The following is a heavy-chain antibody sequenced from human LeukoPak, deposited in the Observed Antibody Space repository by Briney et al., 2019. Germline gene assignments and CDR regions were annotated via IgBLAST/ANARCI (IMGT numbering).Heavy chain of an antibody. Sequence: PGGSLRLSCAASGFTFSSYAMSWVRQAPGKGLEWVSAISGSGGSTYHADSVKGRFTISRDNSKNTLYLQMNSLRAEDTAVYYCAKGAVETGYYIPNDYWGQGTLVTVSS. J-gene: IGHJ4*02. D-gene: IGHD3-9*01. CDR3: AKGAVETGYYIPNDY. CDR2: ISGSGGST. CDR1: GFTFSSYA. V-gene: IGHV3-23*01.